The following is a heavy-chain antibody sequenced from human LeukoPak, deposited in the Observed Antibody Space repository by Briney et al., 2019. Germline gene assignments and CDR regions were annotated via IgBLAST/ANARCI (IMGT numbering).Heavy chain of an antibody. V-gene: IGHV3-7*01. CDR1: GFTFSSYW. D-gene: IGHD1-1*01. CDR3: ARDPLPYLEASNWFDP. Sequence: GGSLRLSCAASGFTFSSYWMSWVRQAPGKGLEWVANIKQDGSEKYYVDSVKGRFTISRDNAKNSLYLQMNSLRAEDTAVYYCARDPLPYLEASNWFDPWGQGTLVTVSS. J-gene: IGHJ5*02. CDR2: IKQDGSEK.